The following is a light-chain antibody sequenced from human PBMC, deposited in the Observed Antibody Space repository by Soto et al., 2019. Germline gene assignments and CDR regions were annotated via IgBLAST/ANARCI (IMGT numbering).Light chain of an antibody. CDR2: EVS. J-gene: IGLJ2*01. Sequence: QSVLTQPASVSGSPGQSITISCTGTSSDVGGYNYVSWYQQHPGKAPKLMIYEVSNRPSGVSNRFSGSKSGNTASLTISGRQAEDEAYYYCSSYTSSSVVFGGGTQLTVL. CDR1: SSDVGGYNY. CDR3: SSYTSSSVV. V-gene: IGLV2-14*01.